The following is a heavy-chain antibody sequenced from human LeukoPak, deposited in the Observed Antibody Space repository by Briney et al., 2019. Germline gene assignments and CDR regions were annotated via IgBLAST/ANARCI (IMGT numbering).Heavy chain of an antibody. V-gene: IGHV3-23*01. Sequence: GGTLRLSRAASGFTFSNYDMSWVRQAPGKGLEWVSLISPSGASTFYADSVKGRFTISRDNSKNTVYLQMSSLRAEDTAICYCAKGSWIQLWLPGDSWGQGTLVTVSS. J-gene: IGHJ4*02. D-gene: IGHD5-18*01. CDR3: AKGSWIQLWLPGDS. CDR1: GFTFSNYD. CDR2: ISPSGAST.